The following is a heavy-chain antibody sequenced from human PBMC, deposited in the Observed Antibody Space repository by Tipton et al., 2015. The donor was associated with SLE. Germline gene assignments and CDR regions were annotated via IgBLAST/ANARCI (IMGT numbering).Heavy chain of an antibody. CDR2: IYYSGST. D-gene: IGHD3-10*01. V-gene: IGHV4-59*08. Sequence: TLSLTCTGSGGSISSYYWSWIRQPPGKGLEWIGYIYYSGSTNYNPSLKSRVTISVDTSKNQFSLKLSSVTAADTAVYYCARGLDHGSGSYRWFDPWGQGTLVTVSS. CDR1: GGSISSYY. CDR3: ARGLDHGSGSYRWFDP. J-gene: IGHJ5*02.